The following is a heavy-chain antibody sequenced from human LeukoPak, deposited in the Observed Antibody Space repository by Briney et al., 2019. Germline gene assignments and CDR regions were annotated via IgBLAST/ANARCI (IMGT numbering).Heavy chain of an antibody. V-gene: IGHV4-59*01. D-gene: IGHD2-15*01. CDR3: GRDALVGYFSYYYMDV. CDR1: GGSISSYY. J-gene: IGHJ6*03. CDR2: ISNSGST. Sequence: SETLSLTCTVSGGSISSYYWSWIRQPPGKGLEWIGDISNSGSTSYNPSLKSRVTISIDTSKNQFSLKLSSVTAADPAVYYCGRDALVGYFSYYYMDVWGKGTTVTVSS.